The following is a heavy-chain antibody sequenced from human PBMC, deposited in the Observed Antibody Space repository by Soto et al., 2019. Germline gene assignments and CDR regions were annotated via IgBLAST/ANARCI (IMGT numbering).Heavy chain of an antibody. Sequence: QVQLQESGPGLVKPSETLSLTCTVSGGSVSSGSFYWGWIRQPPGKGLEWIGYIYDSGNTNYNPSLKSRVTILLDTSKNQFSLKLSSVPAADTAMYYCARTYSWGSGRGRSMDVWGQGTTVTVS. CDR1: GGSVSSGSFY. D-gene: IGHD3-10*01. J-gene: IGHJ6*02. CDR3: ARTYSWGSGRGRSMDV. V-gene: IGHV4-61*01. CDR2: IYDSGNT.